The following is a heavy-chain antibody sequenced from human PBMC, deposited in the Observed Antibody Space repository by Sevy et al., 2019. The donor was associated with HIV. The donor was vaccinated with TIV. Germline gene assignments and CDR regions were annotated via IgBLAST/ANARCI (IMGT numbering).Heavy chain of an antibody. V-gene: IGHV3-23*01. J-gene: IGHJ4*02. Sequence: GGSLRLSYAASGFIFSKFALSWVRQAPGRGLEWVSAVSGNDGSTYYAASVKGRFTISRDISENMLYLQMNSLSAEDTAVYYCAKDFSYGGNSWNFDLWGQGTLVTVSS. CDR2: VSGNDGST. CDR1: GFIFSKFA. CDR3: AKDFSYGGNSWNFDL. D-gene: IGHD3-9*01.